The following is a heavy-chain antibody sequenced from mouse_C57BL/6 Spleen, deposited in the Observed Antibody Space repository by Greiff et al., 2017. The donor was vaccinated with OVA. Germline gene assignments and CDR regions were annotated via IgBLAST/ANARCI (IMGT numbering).Heavy chain of an antibody. CDR2: IYPGSGNT. V-gene: IGHV1-66*01. J-gene: IGHJ4*01. Sequence: QVQLQQSGPELVKPGASVKISCKASGYSFTSYYIHWVKQRPGQGLEWIGWIYPGSGNTKYNEKFKGKATLTADPSSSTAYMQLSSLTSEDSAVYYCARDGSYYAMDYWGQGTSVTVSS. CDR1: GYSFTSYY. CDR3: ARDGSYYAMDY. D-gene: IGHD2-3*01.